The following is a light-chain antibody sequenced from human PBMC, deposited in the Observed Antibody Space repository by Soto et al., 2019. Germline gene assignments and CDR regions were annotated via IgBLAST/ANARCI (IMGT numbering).Light chain of an antibody. CDR2: DAS. V-gene: IGKV3-11*01. J-gene: IGKJ3*01. Sequence: EIVLTQSPATLSLSPGERATLSCXASQSVSSYLAWYQQKPGQAPRLLIYDASNRATGIPARFXGSGSGTDFTLTISSLEPEDFAVYYCQQRSNWPITFGPGTKVDIK. CDR1: QSVSSY. CDR3: QQRSNWPIT.